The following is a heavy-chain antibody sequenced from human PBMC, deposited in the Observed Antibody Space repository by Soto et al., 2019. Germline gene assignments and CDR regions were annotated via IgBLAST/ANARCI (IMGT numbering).Heavy chain of an antibody. Sequence: EASVKVSCKASGSTFTSYGISWVRQAPGQGLEWMGWISAYNGNTNYAQKLQGRVTMTTDTSTSTAYMELRSLRSDDTAVYYCARDGFYYDSSGPMDAFDIWGQGTMVTVSS. D-gene: IGHD3-22*01. CDR3: ARDGFYYDSSGPMDAFDI. V-gene: IGHV1-18*04. CDR1: GSTFTSYG. J-gene: IGHJ3*02. CDR2: ISAYNGNT.